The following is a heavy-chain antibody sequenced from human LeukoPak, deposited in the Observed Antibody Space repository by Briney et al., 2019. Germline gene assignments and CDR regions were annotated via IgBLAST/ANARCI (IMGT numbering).Heavy chain of an antibody. D-gene: IGHD5-12*01. V-gene: IGHV3-30*18. CDR3: AKDRATPTYHMDV. J-gene: IGHJ6*03. CDR1: GFILNNYG. Sequence: GGSLRLSCAASGFILNNYGVHWVRQAPGKGLEWVAVISYDGRYTYYADSVKGRFTISRDHSENMVYLQMDSLRAEDTAMYYCAKDRATPTYHMDVWGKGTTVTVSS. CDR2: ISYDGRYT.